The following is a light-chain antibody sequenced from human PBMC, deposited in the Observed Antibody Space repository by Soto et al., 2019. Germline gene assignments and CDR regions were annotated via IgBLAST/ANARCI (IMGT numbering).Light chain of an antibody. Sequence: NFMLTQPHSVSESPGKTVTISCTRSSGSIASNYVQWYQQRPGSSPTTVIYEDNQRPSGVPDRFSGSIDSSSKSASLTISGLKTEDEADYSCQSYDSSNQVFGGGTKLTVL. CDR3: QSYDSSNQV. CDR2: EDN. J-gene: IGLJ3*02. CDR1: SGSIASNY. V-gene: IGLV6-57*01.